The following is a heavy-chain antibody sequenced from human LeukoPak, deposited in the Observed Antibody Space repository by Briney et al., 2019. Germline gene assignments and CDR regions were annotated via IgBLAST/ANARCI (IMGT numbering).Heavy chain of an antibody. V-gene: IGHV1-69*05. Sequence: SVKVSCKASGGTFSGYAISWVRQAPGQGLEWMGGIIPIFGTANYAQKFQGRVTITTDESTSTAYMELSSLRSEDTAVYYCARALGDVHPYYYYYMDVWGEGTTDTVSS. CDR3: ARALGDVHPYYYYYMDV. CDR1: GGTFSGYA. D-gene: IGHD2-21*01. CDR2: IIPIFGTA. J-gene: IGHJ6*03.